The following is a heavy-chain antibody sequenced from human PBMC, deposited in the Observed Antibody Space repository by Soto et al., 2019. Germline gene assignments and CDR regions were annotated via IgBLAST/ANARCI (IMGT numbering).Heavy chain of an antibody. CDR1: GGSINYNSYH. CDR2: IFYTGTT. D-gene: IGHD2-2*01. V-gene: IGHV4-39*02. Sequence: PSETLSLTCSVSGGSINYNSYHWGWIRQPPGQELEWIGSIFYTGTTFYNPSPESRVTMSVDTSKNSFSLHLTSVTAADTAVYFSARLVVVAPVANVWGQGTLVTVSS. J-gene: IGHJ4*02. CDR3: ARLVVVAPVANV.